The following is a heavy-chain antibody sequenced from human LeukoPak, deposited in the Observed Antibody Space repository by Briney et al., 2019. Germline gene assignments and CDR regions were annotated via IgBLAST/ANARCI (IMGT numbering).Heavy chain of an antibody. V-gene: IGHV3-23*01. CDR3: AKEGRVYLVGAKHPFDY. Sequence: GGSLRLSCAASGFTFSSYAMSWVRQAPGKGLEWVSAISGSGGSTYYADFVKGRFTISRDNSKNTLYLQMNSLRAEDTAVYYCAKEGRVYLVGAKHPFDYWGQGTLVTVSS. D-gene: IGHD1-26*01. CDR1: GFTFSSYA. J-gene: IGHJ4*02. CDR2: ISGSGGST.